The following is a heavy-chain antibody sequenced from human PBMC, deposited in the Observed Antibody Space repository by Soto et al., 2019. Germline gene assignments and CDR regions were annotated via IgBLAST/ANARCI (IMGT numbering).Heavy chain of an antibody. V-gene: IGHV1-69*09. J-gene: IGHJ4*02. CDR1: GVSFNSYG. D-gene: IGHD2-21*01. CDR3: ARMRLARLDH. CDR2: INPASQLT. Sequence: QVQLLQSGTEVKRPGSSVKVSCKTSGVSFNSYGFAWVRQAPGRGLEWVGKINPASQLTNYEQCLQGRVIITADTSTRTAYMEVSGLPSEDTAVYFCARMRLARLDHWGQGTLVTVSS.